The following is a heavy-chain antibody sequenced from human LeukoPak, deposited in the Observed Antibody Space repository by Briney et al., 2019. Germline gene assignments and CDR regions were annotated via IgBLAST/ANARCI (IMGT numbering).Heavy chain of an antibody. CDR1: GFTFSSYG. Sequence: GGSLRLSCAASGFTFSSYGMHWVRQAPGKGLEWVAVIWYEGSNKYHADSVKGRFIISRDNSKNTLYLQMNSLRAEDTAVYYCARDNHYYGSGSYDYWGQGTLVTV. CDR2: IWYEGSNK. J-gene: IGHJ4*02. D-gene: IGHD3-10*01. V-gene: IGHV3-33*01. CDR3: ARDNHYYGSGSYDY.